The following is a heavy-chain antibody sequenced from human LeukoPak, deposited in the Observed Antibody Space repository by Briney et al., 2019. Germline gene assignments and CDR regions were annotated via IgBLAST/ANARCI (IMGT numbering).Heavy chain of an antibody. CDR3: ARVYYDSSGYYWGWGPQPELSYYFDY. CDR2: MYYRGST. D-gene: IGHD3-22*01. J-gene: IGHJ4*02. Sequence: SETLSLTCTVSGASISSTDYYWGWIRQPPGKGLEWIGSMYYRGSTYYNPSLKSRVTISVDTSKNQFSLKLSSVTAADTAVYYCARVYYDSSGYYWGWGPQPELSYYFDYWGQGTLVTVSS. V-gene: IGHV4-39*07. CDR1: GASISSTDYY.